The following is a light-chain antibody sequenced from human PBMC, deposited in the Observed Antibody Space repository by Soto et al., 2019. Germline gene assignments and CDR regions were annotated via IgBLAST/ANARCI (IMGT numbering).Light chain of an antibody. J-gene: IGKJ1*01. V-gene: IGKV1-5*01. CDR3: QHYGVSLWT. Sequence: DIQMTQSPSTLSASVGDRVTITCRASRSVDLWLAWYQQKPGKAPKLLIYDASSLQSGVPSRFSGSGSGTDLTLTISRLEPEDFAVYYCQHYGVSLWTFGQGTKVDIK. CDR1: RSVDLW. CDR2: DAS.